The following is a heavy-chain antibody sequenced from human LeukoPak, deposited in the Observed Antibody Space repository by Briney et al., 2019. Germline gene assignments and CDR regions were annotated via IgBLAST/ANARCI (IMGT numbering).Heavy chain of an antibody. CDR3: ATEGRGSSFDY. Sequence: SETLSLTCTVSGGSISSYYWSWIRQPPGKGLEWIGYIYNSGSTNYNPSLKSRVTISVDTSKNQFSLKLSSVTAADTAVYYCATEGRGSSFDYWGQGILVTVSP. CDR2: IYNSGST. V-gene: IGHV4-59*01. J-gene: IGHJ4*02. D-gene: IGHD6-13*01. CDR1: GGSISSYY.